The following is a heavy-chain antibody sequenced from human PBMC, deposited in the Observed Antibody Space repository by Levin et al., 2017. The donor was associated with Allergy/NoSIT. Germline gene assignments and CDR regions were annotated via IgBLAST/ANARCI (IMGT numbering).Heavy chain of an antibody. J-gene: IGHJ4*02. Sequence: GGSLRLSCAASGFTFSSYSMNWVRQAPGKGLEWVSYISSSSSTIYYADSVKGRFTISRDNAKNSLYLQMNSLRDEDTAVYYCASAAGQFGSGWNIVVVPAARHSQYYFDYWGQGTLVTVSS. V-gene: IGHV3-48*02. D-gene: IGHD2-2*01. CDR3: ASAAGQFGSGWNIVVVPAARHSQYYFDY. CDR2: ISSSSSTI. CDR1: GFTFSSYS.